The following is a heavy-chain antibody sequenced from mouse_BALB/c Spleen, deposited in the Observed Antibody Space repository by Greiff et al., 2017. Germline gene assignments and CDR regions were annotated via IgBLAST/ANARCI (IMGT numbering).Heavy chain of an antibody. J-gene: IGHJ2*01. D-gene: IGHD2-2*01. Sequence: EVQLVESGGGLVKPGGSLKLSCAASGFTFSSYAMSWVRQSPEKRLEWVAEISSGGSYTYYPDTVTGRFTISRDNAKNTLYLEMSSLRSEDTAMYYCEGDNGYYFDDWGQGTTVTVSS. CDR2: ISSGGSYT. V-gene: IGHV5-9-4*01. CDR3: EGDNGYYFDD. CDR1: GFTFSSYA.